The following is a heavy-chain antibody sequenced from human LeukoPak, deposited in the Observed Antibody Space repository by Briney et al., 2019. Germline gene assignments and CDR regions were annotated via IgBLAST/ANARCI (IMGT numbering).Heavy chain of an antibody. V-gene: IGHV4-39*07. CDR3: ARDSGAAGGHFDY. Sequence: PSETLSLTCTVSGGSISSSSYYWGWIRQPPGKGLEWIGSIYYSGSTYYNPSLKSRVTISVDTSKNQFSLKLSSVTAADTAVYYCARDSGAAGGHFDYWGQGTLVTVSS. J-gene: IGHJ4*02. CDR2: IYYSGST. CDR1: GGSISSSSYY. D-gene: IGHD6-13*01.